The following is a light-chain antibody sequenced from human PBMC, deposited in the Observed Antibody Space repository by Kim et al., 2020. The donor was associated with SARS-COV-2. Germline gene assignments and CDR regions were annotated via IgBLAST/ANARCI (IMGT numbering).Light chain of an antibody. CDR1: QSISSW. CDR2: KAS. J-gene: IGKJ1*01. CDR3: QQYNDYSQS. Sequence: DIQMTQSPSTLSAYVGDRVTITCRASQSISSWLAWYQQKPGKAPKLLIYKASNLESGVPSRFSGSGSGTEFTLTISSLQPDDFATYYCQQYNDYSQSFGQGTKVDIK. V-gene: IGKV1-5*03.